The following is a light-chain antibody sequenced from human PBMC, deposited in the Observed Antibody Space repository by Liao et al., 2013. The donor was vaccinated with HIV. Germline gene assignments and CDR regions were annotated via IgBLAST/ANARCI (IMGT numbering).Light chain of an antibody. Sequence: SYELTQPPSVSVFPGQTARITCSGDAVPNQYAFWYKQKPGQAPVLVIYNDSERPSGIPERFSGSSSGTTVTLTISGVQAEDEADYYCQSADSSGTVVFGGGTKLTVL. V-gene: IGLV3-25*03. CDR1: AVPNQY. J-gene: IGLJ2*01. CDR2: NDS. CDR3: QSADSSGTVV.